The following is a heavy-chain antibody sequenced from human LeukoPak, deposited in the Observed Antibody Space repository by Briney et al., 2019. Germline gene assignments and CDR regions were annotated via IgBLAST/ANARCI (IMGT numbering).Heavy chain of an antibody. CDR2: VNRNGSET. CDR1: GFTLSNHW. J-gene: IGHJ6*02. V-gene: IGHV3-7*03. Sequence: GGSLRLSCAASGFTLSNHWMTWVRQVPGRGPEWVANVNRNGSETYYLDSVKGRFTISKDNAKSSLYLQMNSLRAEDTALYHCARNNGMDVWGQGTTVIVSS. CDR3: ARNNGMDV.